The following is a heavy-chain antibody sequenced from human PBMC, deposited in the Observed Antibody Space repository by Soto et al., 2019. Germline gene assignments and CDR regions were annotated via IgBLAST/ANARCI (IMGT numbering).Heavy chain of an antibody. CDR1: GFTFSSYA. D-gene: IGHD2-2*02. V-gene: IGHV3-23*01. Sequence: PGGSLRLSCAASGFTFSSYAMSWVRQAPGKGLEWVSAISGSGGSTYYADSVKGRFTISRDNSKNTLYLQMNSLRAEDTAVYYCAKKGPIPHFFRPTYYYYYMDVRGKGPTVTVSS. J-gene: IGHJ6*03. CDR3: AKKGPIPHFFRPTYYYYYMDV. CDR2: ISGSGGST.